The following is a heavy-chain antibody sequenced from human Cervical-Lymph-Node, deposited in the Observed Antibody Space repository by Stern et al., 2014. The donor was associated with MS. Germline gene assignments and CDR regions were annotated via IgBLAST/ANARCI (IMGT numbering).Heavy chain of an antibody. V-gene: IGHV1-46*01. CDR2: INPSGDSA. Sequence: VQLVESGAEVKKPGASVKVSCKASGYSFTSHYMHWVRQAPGQGLEWVGIINPSGDSASYAQKLQGRVTMTRDTSTSTVYMELSSLRYEDTAVYYCASGTGSKRPTGNYWGQGTLVTVSS. CDR1: GYSFTSHY. D-gene: IGHD3/OR15-3a*01. CDR3: ASGTGSKRPTGNY. J-gene: IGHJ4*02.